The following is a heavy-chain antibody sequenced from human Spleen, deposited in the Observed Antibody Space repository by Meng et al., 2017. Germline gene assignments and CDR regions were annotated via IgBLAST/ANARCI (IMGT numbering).Heavy chain of an antibody. CDR1: GGSFSDYY. V-gene: IGHV4-34*01. CDR2: INDSGST. J-gene: IGHJ4*02. Sequence: QVQLQQWGAVLLKPSETLSLTCVVSGGSFSDYYWSWIRQPPGKGLEWIGEINDSGSTNYNPSLKSRVTISKDTSKNQFSLKLSSVTAADTAVYYCARTIGVEYSSSWYYFDYWGQGTLVTVSS. D-gene: IGHD6-13*01. CDR3: ARTIGVEYSSSWYYFDY.